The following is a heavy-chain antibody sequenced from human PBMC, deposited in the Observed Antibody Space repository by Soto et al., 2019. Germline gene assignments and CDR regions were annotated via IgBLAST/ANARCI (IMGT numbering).Heavy chain of an antibody. D-gene: IGHD2-2*01. CDR2: ISYDGSNK. Sequence: GGSLRLSCAASGFTFSSYAMHWVRQAPGKGLEWVAVISYDGSNKYYADSVKGRFTISGDNSKNTLYLQMNSLRAEDTAVYYCAREFDVVVPAARYYDYWGQGTLVTVSS. CDR1: GFTFSSYA. CDR3: AREFDVVVPAARYYDY. V-gene: IGHV3-30-3*01. J-gene: IGHJ4*02.